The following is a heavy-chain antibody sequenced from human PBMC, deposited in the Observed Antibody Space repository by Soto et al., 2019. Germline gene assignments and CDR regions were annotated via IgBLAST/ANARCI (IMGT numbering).Heavy chain of an antibody. CDR1: GGSISSSSYY. V-gene: IGHV4-61*05. D-gene: IGHD6-13*01. Sequence: SETPALTFTVPGGSISSSSYYWSWIRQSPGKGLEWIGNIFYSGSPNYNPSLKSRVTISLDTSKNQISLRLNSVTAADTALYYCARGHSSSWGNWFDPWGQGTLVTVSS. CDR3: ARGHSSSWGNWFDP. J-gene: IGHJ5*02. CDR2: IFYSGSP.